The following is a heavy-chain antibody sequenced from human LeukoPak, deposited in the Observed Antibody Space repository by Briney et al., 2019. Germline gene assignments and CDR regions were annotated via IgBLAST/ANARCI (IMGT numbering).Heavy chain of an antibody. J-gene: IGHJ6*02. CDR1: GFTFCNYW. V-gene: IGHV3-7*05. Sequence: PGGSLRLSCTASGFTFCNYWMSWVRQTPGKGLEWVANIKQDGSETVYVDSVKGRFTISRDNAQSSLYLQMNSLRAEDTAVYYCARDPYSSSWSYGMDVWGQGTAVTVSS. CDR2: IKQDGSET. D-gene: IGHD6-13*01. CDR3: ARDPYSSSWSYGMDV.